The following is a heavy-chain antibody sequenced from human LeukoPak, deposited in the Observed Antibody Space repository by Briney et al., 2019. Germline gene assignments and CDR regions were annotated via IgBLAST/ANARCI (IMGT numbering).Heavy chain of an antibody. CDR3: AREYSGSYYYYYYYYMDV. D-gene: IGHD1-26*01. CDR1: GYTFTSYG. V-gene: IGHV1-18*01. Sequence: ASVKVSCKASGYTFTSYGISWVRQAPGQGLEWMGWISAYNGNTNYAQKFQGRVTMTRDTSISTAYMELSRLRSDDTAVYYCAREYSGSYYYYYYYYMDVWGKGTTVTISS. J-gene: IGHJ6*03. CDR2: ISAYNGNT.